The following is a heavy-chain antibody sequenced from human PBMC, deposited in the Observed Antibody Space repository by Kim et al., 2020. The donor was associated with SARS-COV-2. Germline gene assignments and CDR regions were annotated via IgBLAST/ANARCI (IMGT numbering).Heavy chain of an antibody. Sequence: GGSLRLSCAASGFTFSSYAMHWVRQAPGKGLEWVAVISYDGSNKYYADSVKGRFTISRDNSKNTLYLQMNSLRAEDTAVYYCARGSMIASYYWGQGTLVTVSS. CDR1: GFTFSSYA. CDR2: ISYDGSNK. D-gene: IGHD3-22*01. CDR3: ARGSMIASYY. V-gene: IGHV3-30*04. J-gene: IGHJ4*02.